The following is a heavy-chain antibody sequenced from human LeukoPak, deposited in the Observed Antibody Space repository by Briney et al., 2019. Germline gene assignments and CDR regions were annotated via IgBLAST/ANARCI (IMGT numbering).Heavy chain of an antibody. CDR1: GGSISSYY. V-gene: IGHV4-59*01. Sequence: PSETLSLTCTVSGGSISSYYWSWIRQPPGKGQEWIGYIYYSGSTNYNPSLKSRVTISVDTSKNQFSLKLSSVTAADTAVYYCATRRGSIGYFDYWGQGTLVTVSS. CDR2: IYYSGST. J-gene: IGHJ4*02. D-gene: IGHD6-13*01. CDR3: ATRRGSIGYFDY.